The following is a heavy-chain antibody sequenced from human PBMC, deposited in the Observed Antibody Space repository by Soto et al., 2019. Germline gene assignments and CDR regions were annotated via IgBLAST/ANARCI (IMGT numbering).Heavy chain of an antibody. Sequence: QITLKESGPTLVKPTQTLTLTCSFSGFSLSTSAVGGGWIRQPPGKAPEWLALIYWDDDKQYSPSLKSRLTITKDTSKNQVVLTMTNMDTVDTATYHCAHGSGWLHDYWGQGILVTVSS. V-gene: IGHV2-5*02. CDR2: IYWDDDK. CDR1: GFSLSTSAVG. J-gene: IGHJ4*02. D-gene: IGHD6-19*01. CDR3: AHGSGWLHDY.